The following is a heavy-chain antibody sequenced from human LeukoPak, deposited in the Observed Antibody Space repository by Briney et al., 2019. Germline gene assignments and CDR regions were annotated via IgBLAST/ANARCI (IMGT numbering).Heavy chain of an antibody. CDR2: ISSSGSTI. CDR1: GFTFSDYY. CDR3: AKSDDSSGQYYFDY. Sequence: GGSLRLSCAASGFTFSDYYMSWIRQAPGKGLEWVSYISSSGSTIYYADSVKGRFTISRDNAKNSLYLQMNSLRAEDTAVYYCAKSDDSSGQYYFDYWGQGTLVTVSS. V-gene: IGHV3-11*01. J-gene: IGHJ4*02. D-gene: IGHD3-22*01.